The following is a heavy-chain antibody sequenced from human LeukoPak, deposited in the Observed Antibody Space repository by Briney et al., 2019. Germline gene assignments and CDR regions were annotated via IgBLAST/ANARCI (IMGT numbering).Heavy chain of an antibody. V-gene: IGHV4-59*01. Sequence: PSETLSLTCTVSGGSISSYYWSWIRQPPGKGLEWIGYIYYSGSTNYNPSLKSRVTISVDTSKNQFSLKLSSVTAADTAVYYCARDPGSSGAGYFDYWGQGTLVTVSS. J-gene: IGHJ4*02. D-gene: IGHD6-19*01. CDR2: IYYSGST. CDR3: ARDPGSSGAGYFDY. CDR1: GGSISSYY.